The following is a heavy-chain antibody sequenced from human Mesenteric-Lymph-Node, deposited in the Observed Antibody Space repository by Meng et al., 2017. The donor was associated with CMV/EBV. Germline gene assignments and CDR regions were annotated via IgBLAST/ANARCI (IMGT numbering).Heavy chain of an antibody. J-gene: IGHJ2*01. CDR1: GGCFSVYN. D-gene: IGHD6-13*01. CDR2: INNSSST. CDR3: ARAWDEQLYWYWYFDL. Sequence: YGGCFSVYNWSLIRQRPGKGLEWVGEINNSSSTNYSPYLKSRVTISVDTSKNQFSLKLSSVTAADTAVYYGARAWDEQLYWYWYFDLWGRGTLVTVSS. V-gene: IGHV4-34*01.